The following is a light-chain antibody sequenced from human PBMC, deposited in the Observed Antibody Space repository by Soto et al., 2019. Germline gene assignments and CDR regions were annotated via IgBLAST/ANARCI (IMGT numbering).Light chain of an antibody. CDR3: QQYGSSPTWT. V-gene: IGKV3-20*01. CDR2: GAS. Sequence: EIVLTQSPGTLSLSPGERATLSCRASQSVSSNSLAWYQQKPGQAPRLLIYGASSRAPGIPDRFSGSGSGTDFTLTINRLEPEDFAVYSCQQYGSSPTWTFGQGTKVDIK. J-gene: IGKJ1*01. CDR1: QSVSSNS.